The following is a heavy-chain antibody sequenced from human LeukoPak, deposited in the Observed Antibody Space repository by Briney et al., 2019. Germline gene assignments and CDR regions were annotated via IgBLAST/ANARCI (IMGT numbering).Heavy chain of an antibody. CDR1: GFTFDDYA. CDR3: AKDRIAVAGTFYYYYGMDV. Sequence: PGGSLRLSCAASGFTFDDYAMHWVRQAPGEGLEWVSGISWNSGSIGYADSVKGRFTISRDNAKNSLYLQMNSLRAEDTALYYCAKDRIAVAGTFYYYYGMDVWGQGTTVTVSS. V-gene: IGHV3-9*01. D-gene: IGHD6-19*01. CDR2: ISWNSGSI. J-gene: IGHJ6*02.